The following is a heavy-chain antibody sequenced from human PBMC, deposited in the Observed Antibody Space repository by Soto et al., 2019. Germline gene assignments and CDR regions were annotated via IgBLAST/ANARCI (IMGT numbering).Heavy chain of an antibody. J-gene: IGHJ6*02. Sequence: SVKVSCKASGGTSSSYAISWVRQAPGQGLEWMGGIIPIFGTANYAQKFQGRVTITADESTSTAYMELSSLRSEDTAVYYCARAGEGGSYPYYYYYGMDVWGQGTTVNVSS. D-gene: IGHD1-26*01. CDR2: IIPIFGTA. CDR3: ARAGEGGSYPYYYYYGMDV. CDR1: GGTSSSYA. V-gene: IGHV1-69*13.